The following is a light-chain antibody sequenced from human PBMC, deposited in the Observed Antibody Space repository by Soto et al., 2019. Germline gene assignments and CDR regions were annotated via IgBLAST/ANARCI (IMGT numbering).Light chain of an antibody. CDR1: QTVNSN. V-gene: IGKV3-15*01. Sequence: EIVMTQSPATVSVSPGERATLSCMASQTVNSNLAWYQQKPGQAPRLLIYGASTRATGIPARFSGTESGTEFTLTISSLQSEDFAIYYCQEYNNWPGTFGQGTKVEIK. CDR3: QEYNNWPGT. CDR2: GAS. J-gene: IGKJ1*01.